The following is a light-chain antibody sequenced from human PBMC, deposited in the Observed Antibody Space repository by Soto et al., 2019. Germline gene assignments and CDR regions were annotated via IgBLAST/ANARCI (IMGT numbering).Light chain of an antibody. CDR2: DAS. J-gene: IGKJ4*01. Sequence: EIVLTQSPATLSLSPGERATLSCRASQSVSNYLAWFQQKPGQAPRLLIYDASNRATGIPARFSGSGSGTDFTLTISSLQPEDFAVYYCQQRSSWPLLTFGGGTKVEI. CDR3: QQRSSWPLLT. CDR1: QSVSNY. V-gene: IGKV3-11*01.